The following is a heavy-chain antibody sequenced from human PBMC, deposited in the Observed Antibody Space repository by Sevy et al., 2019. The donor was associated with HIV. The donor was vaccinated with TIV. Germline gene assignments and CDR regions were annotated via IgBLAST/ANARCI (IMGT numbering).Heavy chain of an antibody. CDR1: GFTFSSYP. CDR2: ISFDGTDK. Sequence: GGSVRLSCAASGFTFSSYPMHWVRQAPGKGLEWVSFISFDGTDKYYADSVKCRFTITRDNSKNTLFLQMNSLRAEDTAFYYCVRETTMLPRGAFDFWGQGTMVTVSS. V-gene: IGHV3-30-3*01. J-gene: IGHJ3*01. D-gene: IGHD3-10*01. CDR3: VRETTMLPRGAFDF.